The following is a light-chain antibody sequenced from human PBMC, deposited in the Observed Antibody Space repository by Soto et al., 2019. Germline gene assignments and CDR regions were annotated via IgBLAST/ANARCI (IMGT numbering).Light chain of an antibody. J-gene: IGKJ1*01. CDR1: QSISNR. V-gene: IGKV1-5*01. CDR3: QHYGAMWT. CDR2: DAS. Sequence: DIQMTQSPSTLSASVGDRVTITCRASQSISNRVAWYQQKAGKAPKVLIYDASSLESGVPSRFSGSGFGTEFIITISRLKPDDFATYCCQHYGAMWTFGQGTKVEIK.